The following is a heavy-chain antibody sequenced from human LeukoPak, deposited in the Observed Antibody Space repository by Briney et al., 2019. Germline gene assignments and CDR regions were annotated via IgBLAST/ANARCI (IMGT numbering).Heavy chain of an antibody. Sequence: GGALRLSCAACGGIFSSYAMSWVRQPPGKGLAWVCAINGSGGSTYYAGSVRGRSIITRDNSKNTLDQQMNSLRAEDTAVYYCAKLSTYYYDSSGYCFDYWSQGTLVTVSS. CDR1: GGIFSSYA. V-gene: IGHV3-23*01. J-gene: IGHJ4*02. D-gene: IGHD3-22*01. CDR2: INGSGGST. CDR3: AKLSTYYYDSSGYCFDY.